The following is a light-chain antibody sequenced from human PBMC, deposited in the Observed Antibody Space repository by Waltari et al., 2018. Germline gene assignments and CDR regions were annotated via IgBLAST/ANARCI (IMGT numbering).Light chain of an antibody. J-gene: IGKJ4*01. Sequence: DIQLTQSPSFLSASVRDRVTITCRASHGISNYLAWYQQKPGKAPKLLIYSAYTLQSEVPSRFSGSGSGTEFSLTISSLQPEDFATYYCQQLNSYPLTFGGVTKVEIK. CDR3: QQLNSYPLT. CDR1: HGISNY. V-gene: IGKV1-9*01. CDR2: SAY.